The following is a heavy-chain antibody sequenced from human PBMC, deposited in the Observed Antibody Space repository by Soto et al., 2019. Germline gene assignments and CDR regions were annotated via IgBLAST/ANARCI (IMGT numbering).Heavy chain of an antibody. D-gene: IGHD6-13*01. J-gene: IGHJ3*02. Sequence: SETLSLTCTVSGGSISSSRYYWGWIRQPPGKGLEWIGSIYYSGSTYYNPSLKSRVTISVDTSKNQFSLKLSSVTAADTAVYYCARRFYSSSWSYAFDIWGQGTMVTVSS. CDR1: GGSISSSRYY. CDR2: IYYSGST. V-gene: IGHV4-39*01. CDR3: ARRFYSSSWSYAFDI.